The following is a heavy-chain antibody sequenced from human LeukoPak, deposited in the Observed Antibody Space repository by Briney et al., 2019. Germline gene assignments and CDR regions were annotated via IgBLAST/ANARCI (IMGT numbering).Heavy chain of an antibody. CDR1: GGSISSGGYY. Sequence: SQTLSLTCTVSGGSISSGGYYWSWIRQPAGKGLEWIGRIYTTGSTNYNPSLKSRVTISVDTSKNQVSLKLSSVTAADTAVYYCARGGGSYDYFDYWGQGTLVTVSS. J-gene: IGHJ4*02. D-gene: IGHD6-25*01. CDR2: IYTTGST. CDR3: ARGGGSYDYFDY. V-gene: IGHV4-61*02.